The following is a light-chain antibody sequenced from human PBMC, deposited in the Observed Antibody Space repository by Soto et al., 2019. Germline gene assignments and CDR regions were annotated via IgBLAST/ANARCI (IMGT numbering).Light chain of an antibody. Sequence: EIVMTQSPATLSVSPGERATLSCRASQSVRSNLAWYQQKPGQAPRLLIYDASTRATGIPARISGSGSGTEFTLTISSLQSEDFAVYYCQQYNNWPFITFGQGTRLEIK. CDR2: DAS. CDR1: QSVRSN. V-gene: IGKV3-15*01. CDR3: QQYNNWPFIT. J-gene: IGKJ5*01.